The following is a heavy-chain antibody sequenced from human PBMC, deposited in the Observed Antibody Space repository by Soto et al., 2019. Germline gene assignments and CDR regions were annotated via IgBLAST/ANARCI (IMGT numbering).Heavy chain of an antibody. V-gene: IGHV3-33*01. J-gene: IGHJ6*02. CDR1: GFTFSSYG. D-gene: IGHD1-7*01. CDR3: AQNYRPGTSKYGMDV. Sequence: GGSLRLSCAASGFTFSSYGMHWVRQAPGKGLEWVAVIWYDGSNKYYADSVKGRFTISRDNSKNTLYLQMNSLRAEDTAVYYCAQNYRPGTSKYGMDVWGQGTTVTVSS. CDR2: IWYDGSNK.